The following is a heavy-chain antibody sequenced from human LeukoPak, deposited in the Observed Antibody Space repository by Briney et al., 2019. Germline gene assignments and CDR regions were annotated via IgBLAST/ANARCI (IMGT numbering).Heavy chain of an antibody. V-gene: IGHV3-23*01. D-gene: IGHD6-19*01. CDR3: AKMPVSYSSGWSTFDY. CDR1: GFTFSSYW. Sequence: GSLRLSCAASGFTFSSYWMHWVRQVPGKGLEWVSGISASGDSTYYADSVKGRFTISRDNSKNTLYLQMNSLRAEDTAVYYCAKMPVSYSSGWSTFDYWGQGNLVTVSS. J-gene: IGHJ4*02. CDR2: ISASGDST.